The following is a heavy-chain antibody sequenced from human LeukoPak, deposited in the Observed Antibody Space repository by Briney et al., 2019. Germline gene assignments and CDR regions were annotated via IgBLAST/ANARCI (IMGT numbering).Heavy chain of an antibody. CDR1: GYTFTSYG. J-gene: IGHJ4*02. CDR2: ISAYNGNT. CDR3: ARDFPLVMGPTTDYFDY. D-gene: IGHD1-26*01. Sequence: ASVKVSCKASGYTFTSYGISWVRQAPGQGLEWMGWISAYNGNTNYAQKLQGRVTMTTDTSTSTAYMELRSLRSDDTAVYYCARDFPLVMGPTTDYFDYWGQGTLVTVSS. V-gene: IGHV1-18*01.